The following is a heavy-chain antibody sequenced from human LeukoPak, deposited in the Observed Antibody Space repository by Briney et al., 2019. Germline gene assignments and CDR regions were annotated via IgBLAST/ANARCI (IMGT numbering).Heavy chain of an antibody. J-gene: IGHJ4*02. CDR1: GFTFSGSA. Sequence: SGGSLRLSCAASGFTFSGSAMHWVRQASGKGLEWVGRIRSKANSYATAYAASVKGRFTISRDDSKNTAYLQMNSLKTEDTAVYYCTSLAAAEGYWGQGTLVTVSS. CDR3: TSLAAAEGY. V-gene: IGHV3-73*01. CDR2: IRSKANSYAT. D-gene: IGHD6-13*01.